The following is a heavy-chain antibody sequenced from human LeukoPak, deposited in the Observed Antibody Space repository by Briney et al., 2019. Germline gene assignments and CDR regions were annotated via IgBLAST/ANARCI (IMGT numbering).Heavy chain of an antibody. CDR2: INPNSGGT. D-gene: IGHD3-3*01. CDR3: ARDYGTTISYYYGMDV. CDR1: GYTFTGYY. Sequence: ASVKVSCKASGYTFTGYYMHWVRQAPGQGLEWMGWINPNSGGTNYAQKFQGWVTMTRDTSISTAYMELSRLRSDDTAVYYCARDYGTTISYYYGMDVWGQVTTVIVSS. V-gene: IGHV1-2*04. J-gene: IGHJ6*02.